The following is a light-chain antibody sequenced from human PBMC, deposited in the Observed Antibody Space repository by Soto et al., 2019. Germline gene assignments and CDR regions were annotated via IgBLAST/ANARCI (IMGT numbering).Light chain of an antibody. CDR3: SSYTSSSTCYV. J-gene: IGLJ1*01. V-gene: IGLV2-14*01. Sequence: QSALTQPASVSGSPGQSITISCTGNSSDVGGYNYVSWYQHHPGKAPKLRIYEVSNRPSGFSNRFSGSKSGNTASLTISGLQAEDGADYYCSSYTSSSTCYVLGTGTKLTVL. CDR1: SSDVGGYNY. CDR2: EVS.